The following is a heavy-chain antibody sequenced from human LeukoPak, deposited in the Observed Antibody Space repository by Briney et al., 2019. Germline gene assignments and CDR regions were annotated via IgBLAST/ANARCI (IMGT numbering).Heavy chain of an antibody. CDR3: ARDIDYGDYPTY. J-gene: IGHJ4*02. D-gene: IGHD4-17*01. CDR1: GGTFSSYA. CDR2: IIPILGIA. Sequence: SVTVSCKASGGTFSSYAISWVRQAPGQGLEWMGRIIPILGIANYAQKFQGRATITADKSTSTAYMELSSLRSEDTAVYYCARDIDYGDYPTYWGQGTLVTVSS. V-gene: IGHV1-69*04.